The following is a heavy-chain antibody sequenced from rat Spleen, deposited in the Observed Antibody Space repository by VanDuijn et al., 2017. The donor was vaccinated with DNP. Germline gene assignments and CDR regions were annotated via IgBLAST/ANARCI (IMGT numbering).Heavy chain of an antibody. CDR1: GFIFSKYG. CDR2: IRTNGDYS. Sequence: EVQLVESGGGLVQPGGSLKLSCAASGFIFSKYGMAWVRQTPTQGLEWVASIRTNGDYSHYRDSVKGRFTIARDNAKNIQYLQMDSLRSEDTATYYCATGVYGGYEDWFAYWGQGTQVTVSS. CDR3: ATGVYGGYEDWFAY. V-gene: IGHV5S13*01. D-gene: IGHD1-11*01. J-gene: IGHJ3*01.